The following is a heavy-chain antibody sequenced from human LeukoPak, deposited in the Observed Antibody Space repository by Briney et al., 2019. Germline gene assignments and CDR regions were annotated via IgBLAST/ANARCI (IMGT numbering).Heavy chain of an antibody. D-gene: IGHD1-26*01. CDR1: GFIFSNYW. V-gene: IGHV3-74*01. Sequence: GGSLRLSCSASGFIFSNYWMHWVRQAPGKGLVWVSRIKTDGSTITYADSVKGRFTISRDNAMNTLYLQMNSLGAEDTAVYYCARVGQGEWFFDLWGRGALVTVSS. CDR2: IKTDGSTI. CDR3: ARVGQGEWFFDL. J-gene: IGHJ2*01.